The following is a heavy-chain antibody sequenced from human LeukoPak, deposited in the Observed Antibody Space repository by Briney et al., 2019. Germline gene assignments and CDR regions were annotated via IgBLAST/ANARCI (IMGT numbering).Heavy chain of an antibody. CDR3: ARILKRYSGYDLGRKINNWFDP. V-gene: IGHV4-34*01. CDR2: INHSGST. Sequence: SETLSLTCAVYGGAFSGYYWSWIRQPPGKGLEWFGEINHSGSTNYNPSLKSRVTISVDTSKNQFSLKLSSVTAADTAVYYCARILKRYSGYDLGRKINNWFDPWGQGTLVTVSS. CDR1: GGAFSGYY. J-gene: IGHJ5*02. D-gene: IGHD5-12*01.